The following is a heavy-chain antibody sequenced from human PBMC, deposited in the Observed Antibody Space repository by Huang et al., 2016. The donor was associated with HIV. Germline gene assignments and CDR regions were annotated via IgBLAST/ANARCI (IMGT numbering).Heavy chain of an antibody. CDR3: ASSPREVFGVFDY. V-gene: IGHV7-4-1*02. Sequence: QVQLVQSGSELKKPGASVKVSCQASGYTFTSYAMNWVRQAPGQGLEWMRWINTHTGNPTYAKGFTGRFVFSLDTPVSTAYLQISSLKAEDTAVYYCASSPREVFGVFDYWGQGTLVTVSS. D-gene: IGHD3-3*01. CDR1: GYTFTSYA. CDR2: INTHTGNP. J-gene: IGHJ4*02.